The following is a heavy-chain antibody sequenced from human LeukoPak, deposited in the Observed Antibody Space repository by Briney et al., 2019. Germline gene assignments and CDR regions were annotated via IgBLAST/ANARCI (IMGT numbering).Heavy chain of an antibody. CDR2: IYTTGFT. CDR1: GGSFSSPNYY. CDR3: ARGPGSGTKDYFDF. V-gene: IGHV4-61*02. J-gene: IGHJ4*02. Sequence: PSETLSLTCTVSGGSFSSPNYYWSWIRQPAGKGLEWIGRIYTTGFTNYHPSLKSRVTVSIDTSKNQFYLKLTSVTAADTAVYYCARGPGSGTKDYFDFWGQGTLVTVSS. D-gene: IGHD3-10*01.